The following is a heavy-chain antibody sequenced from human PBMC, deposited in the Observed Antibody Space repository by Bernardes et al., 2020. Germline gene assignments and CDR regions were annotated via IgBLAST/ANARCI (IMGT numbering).Heavy chain of an antibody. D-gene: IGHD6-19*01. J-gene: IGHJ4*02. V-gene: IGHV4-34*01. CDR3: ARGEAVFSGRRVAGTGY. CDR1: GGSFSGYY. Sequence: SETLSLTCAVYGGSFSGYYWSWIRQPPGKGLEWIGEINHSGSTNYNPSLKSRVTISVDTSKNQFSLKLSSLTAADTAVYYCARGEAVFSGRRVAGTGYWGQVTLVTVSS. CDR2: INHSGST.